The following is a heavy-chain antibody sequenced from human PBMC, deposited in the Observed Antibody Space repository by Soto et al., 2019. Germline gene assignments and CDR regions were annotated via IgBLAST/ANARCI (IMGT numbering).Heavy chain of an antibody. D-gene: IGHD3-10*01. J-gene: IGHJ4*02. CDR1: GCTFSSYA. Sequence: QVQLVQSGAEVKKPGSSLKVSCKASGCTFSSYAISWVRQAPGQGLEWMGGIIPIFGTANYAQKFQGRVTITADESTSTAYMELSSLRSEDTAVYYCARTYYYGSGSQSDFDYWGQGTLVTVSS. V-gene: IGHV1-69*01. CDR2: IIPIFGTA. CDR3: ARTYYYGSGSQSDFDY.